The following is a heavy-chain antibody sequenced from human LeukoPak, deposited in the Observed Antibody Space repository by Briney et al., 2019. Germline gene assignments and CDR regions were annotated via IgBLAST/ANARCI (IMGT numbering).Heavy chain of an antibody. CDR3: ARGLISYYYDSSGYYHNWFDP. CDR2: INHSGST. J-gene: IGHJ5*02. D-gene: IGHD3-22*01. V-gene: IGHV4-34*01. CDR1: GGSISSYY. Sequence: PSETLSLTCTVSGGSISSYYWSWIRQPPGKGLEWIGEINHSGSTNYNPSLKSRVTISVDTSKNQFSLKLSSVTAADTAVYYCARGLISYYYDSSGYYHNWFDPWGQGTLVTVSS.